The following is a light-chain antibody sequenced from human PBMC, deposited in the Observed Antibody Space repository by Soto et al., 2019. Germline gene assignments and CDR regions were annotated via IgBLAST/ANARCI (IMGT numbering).Light chain of an antibody. CDR3: QQSYSTPPT. V-gene: IGKV1-39*01. Sequence: DIQMTQSPSSLSASVGDRLTITCRASLSISNYLTWYQQMPGKAPKLLIYAASSLQSGVPSRFSGSGSGTDFSLTISSLQPEDFATYFCQQSYSTPPTFGGGTKVDIK. CDR2: AAS. J-gene: IGKJ4*01. CDR1: LSISNY.